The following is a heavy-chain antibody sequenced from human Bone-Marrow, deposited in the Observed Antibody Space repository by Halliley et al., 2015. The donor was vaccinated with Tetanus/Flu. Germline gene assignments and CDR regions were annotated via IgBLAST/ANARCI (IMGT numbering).Heavy chain of an antibody. V-gene: IGHV3-53*01. D-gene: IGHD3-16*01. CDR2: IYPSGFT. Sequence: WVSGIYPSGFTSYADSVVGRFTISRDSSKNTLFLQVNSLLAEDTAVYYCARRALIGPHGGLDSWGQGTLVTVSS. J-gene: IGHJ4*02. CDR3: ARRALIGPHGGLDS.